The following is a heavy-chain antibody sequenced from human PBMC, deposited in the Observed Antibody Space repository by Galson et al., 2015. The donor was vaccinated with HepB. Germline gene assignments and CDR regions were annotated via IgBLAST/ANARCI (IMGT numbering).Heavy chain of an antibody. V-gene: IGHV1-18*04. CDR1: GYTFTSYG. CDR3: AREKATYYYYYGMDV. D-gene: IGHD1-26*01. Sequence: SVKVSCKASGYTFTSYGISWVRQAPGQGLEWMGWISAYNGNTNYAQKLQGRVTMTTDTSTSTAYMELRSLRSDDTAVYYCAREKATYYYYYGMDVWGQGTTVTVSS. CDR2: ISAYNGNT. J-gene: IGHJ6*02.